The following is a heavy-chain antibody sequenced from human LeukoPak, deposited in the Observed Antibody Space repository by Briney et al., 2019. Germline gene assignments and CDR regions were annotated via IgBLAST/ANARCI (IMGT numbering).Heavy chain of an antibody. Sequence: SETLSLTCTVSGGSITSGSYYWSWIRQPAGMGLEWIGRIYTSGSTYYNPSLKSRVTISVDTSKNQFSLKLSSVTAADTAVYYCARGVYYYDSSGYPGVASYYFDYWGQGTLVTVSS. CDR1: GGSITSGSYY. CDR3: ARGVYYYDSSGYPGVASYYFDY. J-gene: IGHJ4*02. CDR2: IYTSGST. D-gene: IGHD3-22*01. V-gene: IGHV4-61*02.